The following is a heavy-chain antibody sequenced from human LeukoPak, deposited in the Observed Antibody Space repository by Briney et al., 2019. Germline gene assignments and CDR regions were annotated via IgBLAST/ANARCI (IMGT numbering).Heavy chain of an antibody. J-gene: IGHJ6*03. CDR2: ISAYNGNT. D-gene: IGHD3-22*01. CDR1: GYTFTSYG. V-gene: IGHV1-18*01. CDR3: ARNRGYDSSGYYPVRYYYYMDV. Sequence: GASVKVPCKASGYTFTSYGISWVRQAPGQGLEWMGWISAYNGNTNYAQKLQGRVTMTTDTSTSTAYMELRSLRSDDTAVYYCARNRGYDSSGYYPVRYYYYMDVWGKGTTVTISS.